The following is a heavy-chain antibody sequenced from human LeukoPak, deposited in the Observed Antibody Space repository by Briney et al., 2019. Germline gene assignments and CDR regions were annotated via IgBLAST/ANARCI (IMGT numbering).Heavy chain of an antibody. CDR2: IYSGGST. V-gene: IGHV3-53*01. CDR3: AKVWVSGYGDYGLWRGFDY. J-gene: IGHJ4*02. CDR1: GFTVSSNY. D-gene: IGHD4-17*01. Sequence: EGSLRLSCAASGFTVSSNYMSWVRQAPGKGLEWVSIIYSGGSTYFADSLKGRFTISRDNSKNTLYLQMNSLRAEDTAVYYRAKVWVSGYGDYGLWRGFDYWGQGTLVTVSS.